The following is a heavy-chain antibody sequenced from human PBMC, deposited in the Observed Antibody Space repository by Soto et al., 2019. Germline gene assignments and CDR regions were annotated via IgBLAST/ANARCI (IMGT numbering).Heavy chain of an antibody. J-gene: IGHJ5*02. CDR3: AQRRGYCSGGSCYSIWFDP. CDR2: IYWDDDK. CDR1: GCSLSTSGMG. Sequence: QITLKESGPTLVKPTQTLTLTCTFSGCSLSTSGMGVGWIRQPPGKALEWLALIYWDDDKRYSPSLKSRLTITKYTSKNQVVLTMTNMDTVDTATFCCAQRRGYCSGGSCYSIWFDPWGQGTLVTVSS. V-gene: IGHV2-5*02. D-gene: IGHD2-15*01.